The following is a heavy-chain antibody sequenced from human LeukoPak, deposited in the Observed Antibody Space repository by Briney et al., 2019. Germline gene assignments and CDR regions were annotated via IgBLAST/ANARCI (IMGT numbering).Heavy chain of an antibody. CDR1: GGSISSSSYY. Sequence: SETLSLTCTVSGGSISSSSYYWGWIRQPPGKGLEWIGNVYYLGTTYYNPSLKSRATMSVDRSRNQFSLKLTSVTAADTAVYYCARRGSSTWYYFDYWGEGTLVTVSS. CDR2: VYYLGTT. D-gene: IGHD6-13*01. CDR3: ARRGSSTWYYFDY. J-gene: IGHJ4*02. V-gene: IGHV4-39*01.